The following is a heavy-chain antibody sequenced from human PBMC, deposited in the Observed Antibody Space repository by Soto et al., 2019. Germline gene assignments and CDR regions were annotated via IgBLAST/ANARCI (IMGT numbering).Heavy chain of an antibody. V-gene: IGHV3-74*01. Sequence: GSLRLSCATSGFTFSSYPIHWVRQAPGKGPVWVSRITEDGSGTTYADSVKGRFTVTRDNAKNTMYLQMSGLGAEDTAVYHCVRGTNGWRGMDYWGQGTLVTVSS. CDR1: GFTFSSYP. CDR3: VRGTNGWRGMDY. D-gene: IGHD2-8*01. J-gene: IGHJ4*02. CDR2: ITEDGSGT.